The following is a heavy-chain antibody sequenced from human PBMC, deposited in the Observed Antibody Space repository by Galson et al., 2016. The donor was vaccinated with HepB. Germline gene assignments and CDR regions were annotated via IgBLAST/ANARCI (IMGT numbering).Heavy chain of an antibody. CDR1: ELIFSSYX. Sequence: SLRLSCAASELIFSSYXMSXXRQAXXKGLXXVAXXNQDGSGKYYLGSVKGRFTISRDNAKNSLYLQMNNLRAEDTAVYYCATDSFNAGDSTFDYWGQGTLVTVSS. CDR3: ATDSFNAGDSTFDY. CDR2: XNQDGSGK. D-gene: IGHD4-17*01. V-gene: IGHV3-7*04. J-gene: IGHJ4*02.